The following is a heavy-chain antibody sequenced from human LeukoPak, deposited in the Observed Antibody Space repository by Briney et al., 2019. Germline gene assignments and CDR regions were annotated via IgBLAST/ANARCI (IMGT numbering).Heavy chain of an antibody. J-gene: IGHJ6*02. CDR2: INTNTGNP. CDR1: GYTLTSYA. D-gene: IGHD3-10*01. Sequence: GASVKVSCKASGYTLTSYAMNWVRQAPGQGLEWMGWINTNTGNPTYAQGFTGRFVFSLDTSVSTAYLQISSLKAEDTAVYYCAIYYGSGSTYYYYGMDVWGQGTTVTVSS. V-gene: IGHV7-4-1*02. CDR3: AIYYGSGSTYYYYGMDV.